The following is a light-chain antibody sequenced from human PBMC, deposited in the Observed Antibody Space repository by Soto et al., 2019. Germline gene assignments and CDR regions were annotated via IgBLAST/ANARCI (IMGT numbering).Light chain of an antibody. V-gene: IGKV3-11*01. CDR2: DAS. CDR3: QQRTNWPPT. Sequence: EIVLTQSPATLSLSPGERVTLSCRASQSVSSYLAWYQQKPGQAPRLLIHDASNRATGIPVGFSGSGSGTDFTLTISSLEPEDFAVYYCQQRTNWPPTFGQGTRLEIK. CDR1: QSVSSY. J-gene: IGKJ5*01.